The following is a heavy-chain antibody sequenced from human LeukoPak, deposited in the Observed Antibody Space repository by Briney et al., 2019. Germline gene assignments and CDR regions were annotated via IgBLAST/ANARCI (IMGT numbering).Heavy chain of an antibody. CDR3: VRDWGYDSSGYWQKYFDT. V-gene: IGHV3-74*01. Sequence: GGSLRLSCAASGFTFDGYATHWVRQAPGKGLVWVSRINHGGSGTNYADSVNGRFTISRDNAKNTLYLQMNSLRAEDTAVYYCVRDWGYDSSGYWQKYFDTWGQGTLVTVSS. J-gene: IGHJ4*02. D-gene: IGHD3-22*01. CDR1: GFTFDGYA. CDR2: INHGGSGT.